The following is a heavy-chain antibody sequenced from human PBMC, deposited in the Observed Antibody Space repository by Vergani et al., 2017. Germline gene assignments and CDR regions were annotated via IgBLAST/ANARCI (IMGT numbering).Heavy chain of an antibody. CDR1: GFTVSSNY. Sequence: EVQLVESGGGLVQPGGSLRLSCAASGFTVSSNYMSWVRQAPGKGLEWVSVIYSGGSTYYADSVKGRFTISRDNSKNTLYLQMNSLRTEDTALYYCAKDRGWSGYPYYYYYGMDVWGQGTTGTVSS. V-gene: IGHV3-66*02. CDR2: IYSGGST. D-gene: IGHD3-3*01. CDR3: AKDRGWSGYPYYYYYGMDV. J-gene: IGHJ6*02.